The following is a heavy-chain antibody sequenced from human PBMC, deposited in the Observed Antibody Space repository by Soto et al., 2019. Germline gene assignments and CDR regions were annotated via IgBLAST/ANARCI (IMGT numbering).Heavy chain of an antibody. J-gene: IGHJ6*03. CDR3: AREYGVPDSEGFYYYYYMDV. V-gene: IGHV3-48*01. Sequence: PGGSLRLSCAASGFTFSSYSMNWVRQAPGKGLEWVSYISSSSSTIYYADSVKGRYTISRDNAKNSLYLQMNSLRAEDTAVYYCAREYGVPDSEGFYYYYYMDVWGKGTTVTVSS. CDR1: GFTFSSYS. CDR2: ISSSSSTI. D-gene: IGHD2-21*02.